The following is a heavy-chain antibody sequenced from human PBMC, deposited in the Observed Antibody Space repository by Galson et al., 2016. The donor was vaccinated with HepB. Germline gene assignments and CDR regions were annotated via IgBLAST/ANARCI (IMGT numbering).Heavy chain of an antibody. V-gene: IGHV3-23*01. J-gene: IGHJ6*04. Sequence: LRLSCAASGFTFSSYAMSWVRQAPGKGLEWVSAISGSGGSTYYADSVKGRFTISRDNSKNTLYLQMNSLRAEDTAVYYCAKGACSGGSCLYYYYGMDVWGKGTTVTVSS. CDR3: AKGACSGGSCLYYYYGMDV. D-gene: IGHD2-15*01. CDR2: ISGSGGST. CDR1: GFTFSSYA.